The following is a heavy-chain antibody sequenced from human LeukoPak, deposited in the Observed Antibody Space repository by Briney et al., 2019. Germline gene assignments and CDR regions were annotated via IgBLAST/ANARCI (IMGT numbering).Heavy chain of an antibody. CDR3: ARGGDIVATLPEFDY. V-gene: IGHV5-10-1*01. J-gene: IGHJ4*02. D-gene: IGHD5-12*01. Sequence: GESLRISCKASVYSFTSYWISWLRQMPAKGLVWMVRIDPSDSYTNYRPSFQGHVTISADESISTAYLQWSSLKASNTAMYYCARGGDIVATLPEFDYWGQGTLVTASS. CDR2: IDPSDSYT. CDR1: VYSFTSYW.